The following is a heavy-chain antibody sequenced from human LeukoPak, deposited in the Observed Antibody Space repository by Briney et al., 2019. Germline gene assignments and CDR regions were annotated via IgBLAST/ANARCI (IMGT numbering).Heavy chain of an antibody. CDR1: GFTFSTYG. CDR3: ANTHGSSWGIFDY. Sequence: GGSLRLSCATSGFTFSTYGMHWVRQAPGKGLEWVAFIRNDGTTKYFADSVKGRFTISRDNSKNTLYLQMNSLRAEDTTVYYCANTHGSSWGIFDYWGQGMLVTVSS. CDR2: IRNDGTTK. V-gene: IGHV3-30*02. J-gene: IGHJ4*02. D-gene: IGHD6-13*01.